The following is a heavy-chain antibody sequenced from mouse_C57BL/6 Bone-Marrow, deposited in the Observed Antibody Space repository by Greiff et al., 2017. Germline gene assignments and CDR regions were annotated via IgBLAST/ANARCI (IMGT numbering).Heavy chain of an antibody. J-gene: IGHJ1*03. Sequence: QVQLQQSGPELVKPGASVKISCKASGYAFSSSWMNWVKQRPGKGLEWIGRIYPGDGDTNYNRKFKGKATLTADKSSSTAYMQLSSLTSEDSAVYVCARAYCSNYESLHWYFDVWGTGTTVTVSS. D-gene: IGHD2-5*01. CDR3: ARAYCSNYESLHWYFDV. CDR1: GYAFSSSW. CDR2: IYPGDGDT. V-gene: IGHV1-82*01.